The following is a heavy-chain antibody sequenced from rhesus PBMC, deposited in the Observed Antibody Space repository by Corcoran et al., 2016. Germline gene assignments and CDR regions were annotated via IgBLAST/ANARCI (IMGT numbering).Heavy chain of an antibody. D-gene: IGHD6-25*01. J-gene: IGHJ4*01. CDR2: INSGGGST. Sequence: GGSLKLSCAASGFTFSSYGMSWVRQAPGKGLEWVSAINSGGGSTYYADSVKGRFTISRGNSKNTLSLQMNSLRAEDTAVYYCAKISRYSCSWNYFDYWGQGVLVTVSS. CDR3: AKISRYSCSWNYFDY. V-gene: IGHV3S5*01. CDR1: GFTFSSYG.